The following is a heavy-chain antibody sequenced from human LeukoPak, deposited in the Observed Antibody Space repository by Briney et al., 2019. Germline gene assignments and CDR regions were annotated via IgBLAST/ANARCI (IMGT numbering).Heavy chain of an antibody. CDR3: ARTLAAEGVDY. CDR2: INPSGGST. Sequence: SXXVSCKASGYTFTSYYMHWVRQAPGQGLEWMGIINPSGGSTSYAQKFQGRVTMTRDTSTSTVYMELSSLRSEDTAVYYCARTLAAEGVDYWGQGTLVTVSS. V-gene: IGHV1-46*01. D-gene: IGHD6-25*01. J-gene: IGHJ4*02. CDR1: GYTFTSYY.